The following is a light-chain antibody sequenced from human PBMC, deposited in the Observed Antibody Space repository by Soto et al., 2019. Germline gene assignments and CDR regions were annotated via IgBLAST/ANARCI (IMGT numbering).Light chain of an antibody. J-gene: IGKJ4*01. CDR2: GAS. Sequence: EIVLTQSPGTLSLSAGERATLSCRASQSVSSTYWAWYQQEPGPAPRLHMDGASRRATGIPDRFRSSGSGTDFTLTISRLEPEDFAVYYCQQFGSSPTFGGGTKVDIK. CDR3: QQFGSSPT. V-gene: IGKV3-20*01. CDR1: QSVSSTY.